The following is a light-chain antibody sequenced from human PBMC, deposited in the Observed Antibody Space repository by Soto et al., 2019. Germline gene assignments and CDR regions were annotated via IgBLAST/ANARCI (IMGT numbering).Light chain of an antibody. Sequence: EIVLTQSPGTLSLSPGERSTLSCRASQSVSSSYLAWYQQKHGQAPRXXIYGASSRATGIPDTFSGSGSGTDFTLTISRLEPEDVAVYDCQQYGSSPLTFGGGTKVEIK. V-gene: IGKV3-20*01. CDR3: QQYGSSPLT. CDR1: QSVSSSY. J-gene: IGKJ4*01. CDR2: GAS.